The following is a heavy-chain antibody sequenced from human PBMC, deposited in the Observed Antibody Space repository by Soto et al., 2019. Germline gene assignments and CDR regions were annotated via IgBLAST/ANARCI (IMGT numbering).Heavy chain of an antibody. Sequence: QVQLQESGPGLVTPSQPLSLTCVVSGASISSVGYYWSWIRQHPGKGLEWIGYVYYSGSTYYNPSLKSRGTISVDTAKNQFSMRLSSVTSADTAVDYGAREKVAMADFWGQGILVTVSP. CDR3: AREKVAMADF. V-gene: IGHV4-31*11. J-gene: IGHJ4*02. D-gene: IGHD5-18*01. CDR2: VYYSGST. CDR1: GASISSVGYY.